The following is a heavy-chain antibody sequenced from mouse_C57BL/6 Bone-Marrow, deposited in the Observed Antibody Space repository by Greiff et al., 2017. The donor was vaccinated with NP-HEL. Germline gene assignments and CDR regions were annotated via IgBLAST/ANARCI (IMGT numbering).Heavy chain of an antibody. CDR3: ARDYYYGSSYWYFDV. CDR1: GFTFSDYG. CDR2: LSSGSSTI. D-gene: IGHD1-1*01. V-gene: IGHV5-17*01. Sequence: EVHLVESGGGLVKPGGSLKLSCAASGFTFSDYGMHWVRQAPEKGLAWVAYLSSGSSTIYYADTVKGRFTISRDNAKNTLFLQMTSLRSEDTAMYYCARDYYYGSSYWYFDVWGTGTTVTVSS. J-gene: IGHJ1*03.